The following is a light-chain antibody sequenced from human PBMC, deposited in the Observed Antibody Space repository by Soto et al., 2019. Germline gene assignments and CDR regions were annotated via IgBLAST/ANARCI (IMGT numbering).Light chain of an antibody. CDR3: QQSET. V-gene: IGKV1-5*03. Sequence: DIQMTQSPSSLSASVGDRVTITCRASLPISNYLAWYQQKPGKAPKLLIYKASSLESGVPSRFSGSGSGTEFTLTISSLQPDDFATYYCQQSETFGQGTKVDIK. J-gene: IGKJ1*01. CDR2: KAS. CDR1: LPISNY.